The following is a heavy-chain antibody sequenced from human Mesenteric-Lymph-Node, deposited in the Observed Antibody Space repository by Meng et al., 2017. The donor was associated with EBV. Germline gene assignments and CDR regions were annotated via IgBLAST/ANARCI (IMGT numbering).Heavy chain of an antibody. V-gene: IGHV4-4*02. CDR3: ASSNSWYGSNGMDV. CDR1: GGSISSYSW. D-gene: IGHD6-13*01. CDR2: IYHSGST. Sequence: VRLQDSGPGLVKPSGPLSLTCAVSGGSISSYSWWSWVRQPPGKGLEWIGEIYHSGSTNYKPSLKSRVTISMDESKNQFSLRLRSVTAADTAVYYCASSNSWYGSNGMDVWGQGTTVTVSS. J-gene: IGHJ6*02.